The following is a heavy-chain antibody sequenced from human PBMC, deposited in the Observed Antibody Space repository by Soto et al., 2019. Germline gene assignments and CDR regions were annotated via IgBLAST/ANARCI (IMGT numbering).Heavy chain of an antibody. J-gene: IGHJ5*02. CDR2: IIPIFGTA. D-gene: IGHD6-13*01. V-gene: IGHV1-69*13. CDR3: ARDGQDSSSWSTTYNWFDP. CDR1: GGTFSSYA. Sequence: ALVKVSCKASGGTFSSYAISWVRQAPGQGLEWMGGIIPIFGTANYAQKFQGRVTITADESTSTAYMELSSLRSEDTAVYYCARDGQDSSSWSTTYNWFDPWGQGTLVTVSS.